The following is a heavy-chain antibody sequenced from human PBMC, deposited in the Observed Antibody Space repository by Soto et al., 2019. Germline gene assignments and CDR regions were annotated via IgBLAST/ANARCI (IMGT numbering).Heavy chain of an antibody. CDR1: GGTFSSYT. D-gene: IGHD3-9*01. Sequence: GASVKVSCKASGGTFSSYTISWVRQAPGQGLEWMGRIIPILGIANYAQKLQGRVTITADKSTSTAYMELSSLRSEDTAVYYCARRVRPYYDILTGQTDYYYYYGMDVWSQGTTVTVPS. CDR3: ARRVRPYYDILTGQTDYYYYYGMDV. V-gene: IGHV1-69*02. CDR2: IIPILGIA. J-gene: IGHJ6*02.